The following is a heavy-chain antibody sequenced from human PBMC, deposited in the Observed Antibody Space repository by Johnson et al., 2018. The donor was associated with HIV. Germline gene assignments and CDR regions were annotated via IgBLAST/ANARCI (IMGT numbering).Heavy chain of an antibody. D-gene: IGHD3-16*02. Sequence: EVQLVESGGGLVQPGGSLRLSCAASGFTVSSNYMSWVRQAPGKGLEWVSVIYSGGSTYYADSVKGRFTISRDNSKNTVYLQMNSLRADDTAVYYCAKNYGYRYIGDAFDIWGQGTMVTVSS. CDR3: AKNYGYRYIGDAFDI. CDR1: GFTVSSNY. V-gene: IGHV3-66*01. CDR2: IYSGGST. J-gene: IGHJ3*02.